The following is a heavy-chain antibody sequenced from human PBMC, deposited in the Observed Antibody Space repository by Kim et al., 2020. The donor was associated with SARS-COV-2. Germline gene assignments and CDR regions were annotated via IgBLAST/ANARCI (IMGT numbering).Heavy chain of an antibody. CDR1: GGSLSSYY. D-gene: IGHD6-19*01. CDR2: VYFGGNT. Sequence: SETLSLTCQISGGSLSSYYWTWIRQPPGKGLEWISCVYFGGNTNYNPSLKSRVTISVDTSKTQFSLKLTSLTAADTAVYYCARGYSSGSYPTWGQGSLVT. V-gene: IGHV4-59*13. J-gene: IGHJ4*02. CDR3: ARGYSSGSYPT.